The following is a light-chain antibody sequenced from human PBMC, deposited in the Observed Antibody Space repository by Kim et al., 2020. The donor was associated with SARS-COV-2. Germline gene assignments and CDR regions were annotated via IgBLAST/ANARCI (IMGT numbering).Light chain of an antibody. J-gene: IGKJ2*03. V-gene: IGKV3-15*01. Sequence: EIVLTQSPATLSLSPGERATLSCRASQSISSYLAWYQQKPGQPPRLLIYATSNRATGIPARFSGSGSGTEFTLTISSLQSEDFAVYFCQQYNNWPYSFGQGTKLEIK. CDR3: QQYNNWPYS. CDR1: QSISSY. CDR2: ATS.